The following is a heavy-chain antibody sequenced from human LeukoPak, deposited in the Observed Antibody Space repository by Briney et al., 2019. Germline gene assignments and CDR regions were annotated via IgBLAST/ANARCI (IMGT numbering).Heavy chain of an antibody. CDR2: IYHSGST. D-gene: IGHD3-22*01. V-gene: IGHV4-30-4*08. J-gene: IGHJ4*01. CDR3: ARSSGYFDY. CDR1: GGSIKSGDSY. Sequence: SETLSLTCSVSGGSIKSGDSYWSWIRQPPGKGLEWIGYIYHSGSTYYNPSLKSRVTISVDTSKNQFSLRLSSVTAADTARYYCARSSGYFDYWGHGSLVTVSS.